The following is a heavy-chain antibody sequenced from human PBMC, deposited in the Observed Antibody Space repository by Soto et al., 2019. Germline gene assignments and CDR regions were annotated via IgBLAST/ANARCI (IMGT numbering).Heavy chain of an antibody. Sequence: SETLSLTCTVSGGSISSYYWSWIRQPPGKGLEWIGYIYYSGSTNYNPSLKSRVTISVDTSKNQFSLKLSSVTAADTAVYYCARGVWIQIWLPWFDPWGQGTLVTVSS. D-gene: IGHD5-18*01. CDR2: IYYSGST. J-gene: IGHJ5*02. CDR1: GGSISSYY. V-gene: IGHV4-59*01. CDR3: ARGVWIQIWLPWFDP.